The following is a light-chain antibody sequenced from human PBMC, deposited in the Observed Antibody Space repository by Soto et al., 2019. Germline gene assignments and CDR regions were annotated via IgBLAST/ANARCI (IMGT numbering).Light chain of an antibody. CDR1: QTVRNNY. V-gene: IGKV3-20*01. CDR3: QQFSSYPLT. J-gene: IGKJ4*01. CDR2: DAS. Sequence: EFVLTQSPGTLSLSPGERATLSCRANQTVRNNYLAWYQQKPGQAPRLLIYDASSRATGIPDRFSGGGSGTDFTLTISRLEPEDFAVYYCQQFSSYPLTFGGGTRWIS.